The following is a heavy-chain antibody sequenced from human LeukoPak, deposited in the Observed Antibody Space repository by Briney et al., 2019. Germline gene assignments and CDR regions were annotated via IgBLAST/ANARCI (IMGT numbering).Heavy chain of an antibody. D-gene: IGHD3-10*01. CDR2: VYTSGST. J-gene: IGHJ3*02. Sequence: SETLSLTCTVSGGSISSGSYYWRWIRQPAGKGLEWIGRVYTSGSTNYNPSLKSRVTISVDTSKNQFSLKLSSVTAADTAVYYCARGTMVRGVIRDAFDIWGQGAMVTVSS. CDR3: ARGTMVRGVIRDAFDI. V-gene: IGHV4-61*02. CDR1: GGSISSGSYY.